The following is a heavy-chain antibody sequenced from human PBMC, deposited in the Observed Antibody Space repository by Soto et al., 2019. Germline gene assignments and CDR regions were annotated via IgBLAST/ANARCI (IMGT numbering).Heavy chain of an antibody. Sequence: QVTLKESGPVLVKPTETLTLTCTVSGFSLSNARMGVSWIRQPPGKALEWLAHIFSNDEKSYSTSLKSRLTISKDSSKSQVVLTMTNMDPVDTATYYCARISSGATYYDFWSGYLNWFDPWGQGTLVTVSS. D-gene: IGHD3-3*01. CDR3: ARISSGATYYDFWSGYLNWFDP. J-gene: IGHJ5*02. CDR2: IFSNDEK. V-gene: IGHV2-26*01. CDR1: GFSLSNARMG.